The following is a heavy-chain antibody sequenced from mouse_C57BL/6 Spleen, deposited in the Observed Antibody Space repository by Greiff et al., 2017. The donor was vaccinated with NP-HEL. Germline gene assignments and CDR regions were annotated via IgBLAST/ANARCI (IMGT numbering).Heavy chain of an antibody. Sequence: EVQLQQSGPELVKPGASVKIPCKASGYTFTDYNMDWVKQSHGKSLEWIGDINPNNGGTIYNQKFKGKATLTVDKSSSTAYMELRSLTSEDTAVYYCAREGDEAWLAYWGQGTLVTVSA. J-gene: IGHJ3*01. CDR3: AREGDEAWLAY. V-gene: IGHV1-18*01. D-gene: IGHD3-3*01. CDR1: GYTFTDYN. CDR2: INPNNGGT.